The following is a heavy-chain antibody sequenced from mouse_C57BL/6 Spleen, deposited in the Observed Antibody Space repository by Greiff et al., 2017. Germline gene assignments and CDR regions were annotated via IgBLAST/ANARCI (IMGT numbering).Heavy chain of an antibody. CDR2: MYPRSGNT. J-gene: IGHJ2*01. CDR3: ARYTTVVATRGYFDY. Sequence: VQLQQSGAELARPGASVKLSCKASGYTFTSYGISWVKQRTGQGLEWIGEMYPRSGNTYYNEKFKGKATLTADKSSSTAYMELRSLTSEDSAVYFCARYTTVVATRGYFDYWGQGTTLTVSS. D-gene: IGHD1-1*01. CDR1: GYTFTSYG. V-gene: IGHV1-81*01.